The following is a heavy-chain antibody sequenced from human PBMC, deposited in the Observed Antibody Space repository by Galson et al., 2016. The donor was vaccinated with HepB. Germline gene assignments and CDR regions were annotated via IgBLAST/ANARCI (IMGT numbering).Heavy chain of an antibody. V-gene: IGHV1-8*02. CDR3: ARDLPPVTYGLLY. J-gene: IGHJ4*02. Sequence: SVKVSCKASGYTLTSYDIDWVRQATGQGLEWMGWLNPKSGSTAYAQRFQGRFIMTRDTSINTAYMELSSLTPEDTAVYYCARDLPPVTYGLLYWGRGILVTVSS. CDR2: LNPKSGST. D-gene: IGHD4-17*01. CDR1: GYTLTSYD.